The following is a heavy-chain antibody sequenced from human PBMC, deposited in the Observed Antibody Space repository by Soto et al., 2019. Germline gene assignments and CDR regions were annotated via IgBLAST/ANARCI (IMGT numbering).Heavy chain of an antibody. D-gene: IGHD3-10*01. Sequence: QVQLVQSGAEGKKPGASVKVSCTGSGYTFRSYDIHWVRQATGQGLEWMGWVNPNTGNTGYAQKCQGRVTMTRDMSKSSAYMEVNSLTSEDTAIYYCARADGAGSFDFWGQGTLVSVSS. CDR1: GYTFRSYD. CDR3: ARADGAGSFDF. CDR2: VNPNTGNT. V-gene: IGHV1-8*01. J-gene: IGHJ5*01.